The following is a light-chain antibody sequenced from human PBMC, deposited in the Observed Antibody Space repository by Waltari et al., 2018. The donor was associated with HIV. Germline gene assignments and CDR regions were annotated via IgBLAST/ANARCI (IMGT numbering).Light chain of an antibody. CDR2: KAS. Sequence: DIQMTQSPSTLSASVGDRVNITCRASQSISIWLAWYQQKPGKAPKLLIYKASSLESGVPSRFSGSGSGTEFTLSVRSLQPDDFATYYCQQYNGDSGTFGQGTKVDFK. V-gene: IGKV1-5*03. CDR1: QSISIW. J-gene: IGKJ1*01. CDR3: QQYNGDSGT.